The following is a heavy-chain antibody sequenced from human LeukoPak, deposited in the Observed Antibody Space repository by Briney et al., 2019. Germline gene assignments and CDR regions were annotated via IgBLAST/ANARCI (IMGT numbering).Heavy chain of an antibody. CDR3: ARDFPDDNGGLDAFDI. V-gene: IGHV3-48*01. CDR2: ISSSSSTI. CDR1: GFTFSSYS. D-gene: IGHD4-17*01. J-gene: IGHJ3*02. Sequence: GGSLRLSCAASGFTFSSYSMNWVRQAPGKRLEWVSYISSSSSTIYYADSVKGRFTISRDNAKNSLYLQMNSLRAEDTAVYYCARDFPDDNGGLDAFDIWGQGTMVTVSS.